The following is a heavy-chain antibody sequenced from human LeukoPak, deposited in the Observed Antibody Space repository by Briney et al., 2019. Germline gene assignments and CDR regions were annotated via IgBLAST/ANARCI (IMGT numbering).Heavy chain of an antibody. CDR1: GYTFTSYS. Sequence: ASVKVSCMASGYTFTSYSMNWVRQAPGQGLEWMGWISAYNDNTNYAHNLKDRVTMTTDASTHTLYMELSSLGSDDTAGYYFSIHFWSSERSSIYWVQGTFDTDSS. J-gene: IGHJ4*02. D-gene: IGHD3-3*02. CDR3: SIHFWSSERSSIY. V-gene: IGHV1-18*01. CDR2: ISAYNDNT.